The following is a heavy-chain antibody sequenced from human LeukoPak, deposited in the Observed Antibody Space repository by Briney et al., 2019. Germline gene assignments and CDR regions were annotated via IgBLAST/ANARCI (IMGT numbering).Heavy chain of an antibody. J-gene: IGHJ5*02. CDR1: GYTLTELS. D-gene: IGHD5-12*01. CDR2: FDPEDGET. Sequence: ASVKVSCKVSGYTLTELSMHWVRQAPGKGLEGMGGFDPEDGETIYAQKFQGRVTMTEDASTDTAYMELSSLRSEDTAVYYCATVMYSGYVINWFDPWGQGTLVTVSS. V-gene: IGHV1-24*01. CDR3: ATVMYSGYVINWFDP.